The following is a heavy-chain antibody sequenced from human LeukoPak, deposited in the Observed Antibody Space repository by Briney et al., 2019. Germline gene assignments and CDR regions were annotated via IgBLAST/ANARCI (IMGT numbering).Heavy chain of an antibody. J-gene: IGHJ4*02. D-gene: IGHD6-19*01. CDR2: ISSSGTTT. V-gene: IGHV3-48*03. Sequence: GGSLRLSCAASGFTFRNYEMNWVRQAPGKGLEWGSYISSSGTTTYYADSVKGRFTISRDNARNSLYLQMNTLRAEDTAVYYCARVGSGWGLDYWGQGTLVTVSS. CDR3: ARVGSGWGLDY. CDR1: GFTFRNYE.